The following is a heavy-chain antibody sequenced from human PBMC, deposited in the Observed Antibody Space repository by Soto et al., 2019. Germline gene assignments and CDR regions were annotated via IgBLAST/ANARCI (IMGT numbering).Heavy chain of an antibody. Sequence: EVQLVESGEGLVQPGGSLRLSCAASGFTFSTYWMHWVRQAPGKGLVWVSRINSDGSRTTYADSVKGRFTISRDNAKNTLYLQMNSLRAEDTAVYYCARVRTGSYNWFDPWGQGNLVTVSS. CDR2: INSDGSRT. V-gene: IGHV3-74*01. CDR3: ARVRTGSYNWFDP. J-gene: IGHJ5*02. D-gene: IGHD3-10*01. CDR1: GFTFSTYW.